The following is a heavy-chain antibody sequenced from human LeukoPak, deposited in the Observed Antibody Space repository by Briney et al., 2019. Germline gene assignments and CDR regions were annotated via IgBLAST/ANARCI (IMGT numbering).Heavy chain of an antibody. CDR2: IYPGDSDT. Sequence: GESLQISSKGSGYSFTTYWIAWVRQMPGQGPEWMGIIYPGDSDTRYSPSFQGQVTISADKSISTAYLQWSSLKASDTATYYCERREGYGGKYYFDYWGQGTLVTVSS. J-gene: IGHJ4*02. CDR1: GYSFTTYW. V-gene: IGHV5-51*01. D-gene: IGHD4-23*01. CDR3: ERREGYGGKYYFDY.